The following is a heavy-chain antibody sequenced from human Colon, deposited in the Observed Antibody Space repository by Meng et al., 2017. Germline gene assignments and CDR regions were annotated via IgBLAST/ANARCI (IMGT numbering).Heavy chain of an antibody. CDR3: ARERQTSGEDY. CDR1: GYSFTSYA. V-gene: IGHV1-3*04. Sequence: ASVKVSCKASGYSFTSYAMQWVRQAPGQGVEWMGWINTDNGNTEYSRKFQGRVILTRDTSANTAYMELSSLTSEDTAVYYCARERQTSGEDYWGQGTLVTVSS. D-gene: IGHD2-15*01. J-gene: IGHJ4*02. CDR2: INTDNGNT.